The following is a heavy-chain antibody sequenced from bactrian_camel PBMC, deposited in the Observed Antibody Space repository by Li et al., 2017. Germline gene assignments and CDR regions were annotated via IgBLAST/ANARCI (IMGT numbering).Heavy chain of an antibody. J-gene: IGHJ4*01. CDR2: IESDGSI. Sequence: VQLVASGGGLVQPGESLRLSCAASGATYSNYCMAWFRQAPGKEREGVARIESDGSISYADSEKGRFTISKDNAKNTLYLQMNSLKPEDTALYYCAGGNGYCNMRPSWYPNWGQGTQVTVSS. CDR1: GATYSNYC. V-gene: IGHV3S53*01. CDR3: AGGNGYCNMRPSWYPN. D-gene: IGHD2*01.